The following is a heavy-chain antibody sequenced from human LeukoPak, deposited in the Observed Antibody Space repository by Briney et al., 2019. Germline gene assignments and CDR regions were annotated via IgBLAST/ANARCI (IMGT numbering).Heavy chain of an antibody. CDR1: GGTFSSYA. J-gene: IGHJ5*02. CDR3: ARDSRGVVVVPVLNCFDP. CDR2: IIPILGIA. Sequence: ASVKVSCKASGGTFSSYAISWVRQAPGQGLEWMGRIIPILGIANYAQKFQGRITITADKSTSTAYMELSSLRSEDTAVYYCARDSRGVVVVPVLNCFDPGGRGTLVTVSS. D-gene: IGHD2-2*01. V-gene: IGHV1-69*04.